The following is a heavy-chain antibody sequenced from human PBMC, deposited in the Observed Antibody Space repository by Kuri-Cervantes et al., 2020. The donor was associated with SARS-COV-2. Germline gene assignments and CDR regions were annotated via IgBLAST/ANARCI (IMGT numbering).Heavy chain of an antibody. CDR1: GFTFSSYS. J-gene: IGHJ3*02. CDR2: IWYGGSNK. D-gene: IGHD3/OR15-3a*01. Sequence: GGSLRLSCAASGFTFSSYSMNWVRQAPGKGLEWVAVIWYGGSNKYYAGSVKGRFTISRDNSKNTLYPQMNSLRAEDTAVYYCARDWAGTEGFDAFDIWGQGTMVTVSS. CDR3: ARDWAGTEGFDAFDI. V-gene: IGHV3-33*08.